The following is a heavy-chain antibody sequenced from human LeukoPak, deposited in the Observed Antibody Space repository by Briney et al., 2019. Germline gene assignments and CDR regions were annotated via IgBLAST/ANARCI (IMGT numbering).Heavy chain of an antibody. CDR2: IYYSGST. Sequence: SETLSLTCTVSGVSISPYYWSWIRQPPGKGLEWIGYIYYSGSTNYNPSLKSRVTISVDTSKNQFSLKLSSVTAADTAVYYCARGGGGLRGYYYYYGMDVWGQGTTVTVSS. CDR3: ARGGGGLRGYYYYYGMDV. CDR1: GVSISPYY. J-gene: IGHJ6*02. D-gene: IGHD4-17*01. V-gene: IGHV4-59*01.